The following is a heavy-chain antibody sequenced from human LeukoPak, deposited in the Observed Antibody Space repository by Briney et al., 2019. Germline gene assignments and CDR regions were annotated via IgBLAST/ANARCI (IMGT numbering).Heavy chain of an antibody. Sequence: GESLKISCKGSGYSFTTYWIGWVRQMPGKGLEWMGIIYPGDSDTRYSPSFQGQVTFSVDKSISTAYLQWRSLKASDTAMYYCARRSLVNFDYWGQGTLVTVSS. CDR2: IYPGDSDT. V-gene: IGHV5-51*01. CDR3: ARRSLVNFDY. D-gene: IGHD6-6*01. J-gene: IGHJ4*02. CDR1: GYSFTTYW.